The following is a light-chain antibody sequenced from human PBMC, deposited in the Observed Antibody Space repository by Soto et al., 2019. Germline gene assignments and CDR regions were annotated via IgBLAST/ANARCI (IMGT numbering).Light chain of an antibody. CDR3: SSYTSSSTLV. CDR2: RDD. CDR1: NSNIGTNA. J-gene: IGLJ1*01. Sequence: QPVLTQPPSASGTPGQRVTISCSGSNSNIGTNAVYWFQHLPGLAPKVLIYRDDQRPSGVSDRFSGSKSGTSCSLAISGLRSEDEADYYCSSYTSSSTLVFGTGTKVTVL. V-gene: IGLV1-47*01.